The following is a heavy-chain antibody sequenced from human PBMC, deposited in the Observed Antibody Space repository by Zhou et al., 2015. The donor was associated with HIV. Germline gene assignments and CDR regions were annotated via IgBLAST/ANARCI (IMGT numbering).Heavy chain of an antibody. V-gene: IGHV1-69*02. CDR2: IIPILGIA. J-gene: IGHJ6*02. CDR1: GGTFSSYT. D-gene: IGHD2-2*01. Sequence: QVQLVQSGAEVKKPGSSVKVSCKASGGTFSSYTISWVRQAPGQGLEWMGRIIPILGIANYAQKFQGRVTITADKSTSTAYMELSSLRSEDTAVYYCARGCSSTSCYLNPNKLRYYYYGMDVWGQGTTVTVSS. CDR3: ARGCSSTSCYLNPNKLRYYYYGMDV.